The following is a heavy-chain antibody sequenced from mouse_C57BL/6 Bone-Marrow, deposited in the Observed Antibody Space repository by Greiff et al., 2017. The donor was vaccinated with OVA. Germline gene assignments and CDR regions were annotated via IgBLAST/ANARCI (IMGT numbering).Heavy chain of an antibody. V-gene: IGHV1-52*01. CDR3: ARVYSSGDYFDY. J-gene: IGHJ2*01. CDR2: IDPSDSET. CDR1: GYTFTSYW. Sequence: VQLQQPGAELVRPGSSVKLSCKASGYTFTSYWMHWVKQRPIQGLEWIGNIDPSDSETHYNQKFKDKATLTVDKSASTAYMQLSSLTSEDSAVYYCARVYSSGDYFDYWGQGTTLTVSS. D-gene: IGHD3-2*02.